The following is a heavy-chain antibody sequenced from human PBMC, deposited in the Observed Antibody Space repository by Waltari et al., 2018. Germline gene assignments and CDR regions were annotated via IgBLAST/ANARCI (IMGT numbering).Heavy chain of an antibody. V-gene: IGHV3-30*01. D-gene: IGHD6-6*01. CDR1: GFTFSTYT. CDR3: TRGSTTAARCMDS. Sequence: QVQLVESGGGVVQPGRSLRLSCAASGFTFSTYTMHWVRQAPGQGLEWVALILYDGSNTYYADSVKGRFTISRDNSKNTLYLQMNSLRPDDRAVYYCTRGSTTAARCMDSWGQGTLVTVSS. CDR2: ILYDGSNT. J-gene: IGHJ4*02.